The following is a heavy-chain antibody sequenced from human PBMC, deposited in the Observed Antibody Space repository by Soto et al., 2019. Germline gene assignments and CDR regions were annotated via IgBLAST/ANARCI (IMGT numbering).Heavy chain of an antibody. CDR2: IYDSGST. V-gene: IGHV4-31*03. J-gene: IGHJ4*02. CDR3: ARLGVGSSIHTDPGNDY. Sequence: QVQLQQSGPGLVKPSQTLSLTCTVSGGSISSGGYYWSWIRQHPGTGLEWIGYIYDSGSTYYTPSLEARVTISVDTSKNQFSLKLSSVTAADTAVYYCARLGVGSSIHTDPGNDYWGKGTLVTVSS. CDR1: GGSISSGGYY. D-gene: IGHD6-13*01.